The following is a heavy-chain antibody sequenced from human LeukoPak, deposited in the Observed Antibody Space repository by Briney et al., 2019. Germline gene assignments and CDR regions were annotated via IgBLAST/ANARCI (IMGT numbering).Heavy chain of an antibody. CDR2: LFNSGST. Sequence: SGTLSLTCSVFGGSMSSSSYYYYWGWIRRPPGKGLEWIGSLFNSGSTYYNPSLKSRLTMSVDTSKNQFSMRLTSVTAADTAVYYCARNNSMVRGALDYWGQGIQVTVSS. CDR3: ARNNSMVRGALDY. J-gene: IGHJ4*01. D-gene: IGHD3-10*01. V-gene: IGHV4-39*01. CDR1: GGSMSSSSYYYY.